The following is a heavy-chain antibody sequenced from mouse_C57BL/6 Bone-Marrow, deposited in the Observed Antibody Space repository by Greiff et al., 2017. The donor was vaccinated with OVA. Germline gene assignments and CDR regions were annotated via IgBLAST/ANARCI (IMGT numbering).Heavy chain of an antibody. CDR3: ARTSGSFHYFDY. V-gene: IGHV1-18*01. D-gene: IGHD1-1*01. J-gene: IGHJ2*01. CDR2: INPNNGGT. CDR1: GYTFTDYN. Sequence: EVKVVESGPELVKPGASVKIPCKASGYTFTDYNMDWVKQSHGKSLEWIGDINPNNGGTIYNQKFKGKATLTVDKSSSTAYMELRSLTSEDTAVYYCARTSGSFHYFDYWGQGTTLTVSS.